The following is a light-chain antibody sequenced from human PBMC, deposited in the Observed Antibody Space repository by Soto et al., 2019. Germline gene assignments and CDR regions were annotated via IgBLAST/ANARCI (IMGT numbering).Light chain of an antibody. CDR2: DAS. CDR3: HQYNSWPPGT. CDR1: QSISRS. J-gene: IGKJ2*01. V-gene: IGKV3-15*01. Sequence: EIGLSQSPASLSVSPWEKATLSCRASQSISRSLAWYQQKPGQAPRLLISDASTRATGIPARFSGSGSGTEFTLTISSLQSEDFALYYCHQYNSWPPGTFGPGTKVDIK.